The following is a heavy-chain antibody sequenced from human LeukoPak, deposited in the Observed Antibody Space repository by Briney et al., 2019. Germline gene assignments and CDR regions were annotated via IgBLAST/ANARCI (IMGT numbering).Heavy chain of an antibody. V-gene: IGHV4-39*01. D-gene: IGHD3-22*01. CDR1: GGSISSSSYY. CDR3: ALPYYYDSSGYSDAFDI. Sequence: SEALPLTCTVSGGSISSSSYYWGWIRQPPGKGLEWIGSIYYSGSTYYNPSLKSRVTISVDTSKNQFSLKLSSVTAADTAVYYCALPYYYDSSGYSDAFDIWGQGAMVTVSS. CDR2: IYYSGST. J-gene: IGHJ3*02.